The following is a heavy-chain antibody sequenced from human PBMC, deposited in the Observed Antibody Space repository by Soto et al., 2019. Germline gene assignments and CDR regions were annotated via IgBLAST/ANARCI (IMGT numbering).Heavy chain of an antibody. D-gene: IGHD1-1*01. CDR3: ARGSGIVALPGELEDVKYDS. V-gene: IGHV4-34*01. CDR2: INESGRT. CDR1: GQSFSGHS. Sequence: QVQLQQWGAGLVKPSETLSLSCAVYGQSFSGHSWAWIRQPPGKGLEWIGEINESGRTYYNPSLKSRVTISTDTSKNQFSLKLSSVSAADTAAYFCARGSGIVALPGELEDVKYDSWGQGTLVNVSS. J-gene: IGHJ4*02.